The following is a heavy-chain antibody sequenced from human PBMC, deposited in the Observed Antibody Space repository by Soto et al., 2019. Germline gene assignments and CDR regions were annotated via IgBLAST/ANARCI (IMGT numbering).Heavy chain of an antibody. V-gene: IGHV4-31*03. D-gene: IGHD4-4*01. Sequence: SETLSLTCTVSGGSISSGGYYWSWIRQHPGKGLEWIGYIYYSGSTYYNPSLKSRVTISVDTSKNQFSLKLSSVTAADTAVYYCARERATVTTSLYYGMDVWGQGTTVTVSS. CDR2: IYYSGST. J-gene: IGHJ6*02. CDR3: ARERATVTTSLYYGMDV. CDR1: GGSISSGGYY.